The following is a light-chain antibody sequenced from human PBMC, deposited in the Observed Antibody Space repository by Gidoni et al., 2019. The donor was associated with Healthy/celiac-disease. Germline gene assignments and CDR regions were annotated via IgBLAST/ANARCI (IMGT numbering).Light chain of an antibody. CDR1: QSVSSY. CDR3: QQRSNWPPDT. CDR2: DAS. Sequence: IVLTQSPATLSLSPGERATLSCRASQSVSSYLAWYQQKPGQAPRLLIYDASNRAPGIPARFSGSGSGTDFTLTISSLEPEDFAVYYCQQRSNWPPDTFXXXTKLGIQ. V-gene: IGKV3-11*01. J-gene: IGKJ2*01.